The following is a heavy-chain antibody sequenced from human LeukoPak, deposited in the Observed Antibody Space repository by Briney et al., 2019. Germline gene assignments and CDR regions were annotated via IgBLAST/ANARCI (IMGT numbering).Heavy chain of an antibody. CDR2: ISGSGDST. V-gene: IGHV3-23*01. Sequence: PGGSLRLSCAASGFTFSSYAMSWVRQAPGKGLEWVSAISGSGDSTYYGDSVKGRFTISRDNSKNTLYLQMNSLRAEDTAVYYCARVDTAMVTDYWGQGTLVTVSS. CDR3: ARVDTAMVTDY. CDR1: GFTFSSYA. D-gene: IGHD5-18*01. J-gene: IGHJ4*02.